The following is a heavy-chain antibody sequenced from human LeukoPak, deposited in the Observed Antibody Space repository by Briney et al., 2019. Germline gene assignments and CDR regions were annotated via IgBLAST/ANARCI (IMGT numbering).Heavy chain of an antibody. CDR3: ARLPAYCSSTSCYYDY. V-gene: IGHV3-48*04. CDR1: GFTFSNSW. D-gene: IGHD2-2*01. Sequence: PGGSLRLSCAASGFTFSNSWMHWVRQAPGKGLEWVSHISSASGSIYYADSVKGRFTISRDNAKNSLFLQMNSLRAEDTAVYYCARLPAYCSSTSCYYDYWGQGTLVTVSS. CDR2: ISSASGSI. J-gene: IGHJ4*02.